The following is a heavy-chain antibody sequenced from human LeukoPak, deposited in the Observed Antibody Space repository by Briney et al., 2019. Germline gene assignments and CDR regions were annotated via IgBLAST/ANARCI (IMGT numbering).Heavy chain of an antibody. D-gene: IGHD3-3*01. CDR1: GLTFSSHW. V-gene: IGHV3-74*01. CDR3: ARDRAWNYFDS. Sequence: GGSLRLSCAASGLTFSSHWMHWVRQAPGKGLVWVSRITNDGSSTTYADSVKGRFTISRDNAKNSLYLQMDSLRAEDTAVYYCARDRAWNYFDSWGQGTLVTVSS. J-gene: IGHJ4*02. CDR2: ITNDGSST.